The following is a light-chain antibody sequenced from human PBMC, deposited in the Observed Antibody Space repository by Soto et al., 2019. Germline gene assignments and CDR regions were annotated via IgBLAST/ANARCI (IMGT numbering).Light chain of an antibody. CDR1: QTIYTY. J-gene: IGKJ4*01. CDR2: AAS. CDR3: QQSYRTPLT. Sequence: DIQMTQTPSSLSASVGDRVSITCRASQTIYTYLNRYQQKPGKAPKLLIHAASTLQTGVPSSFSGSGSGTDFTLTINSLQPEDFATYYCQQSYRTPLTFGGGTKVDVK. V-gene: IGKV1-39*01.